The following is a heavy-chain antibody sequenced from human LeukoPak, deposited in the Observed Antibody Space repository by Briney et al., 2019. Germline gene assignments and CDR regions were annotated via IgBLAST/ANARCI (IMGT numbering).Heavy chain of an antibody. CDR2: INPSSGGT. CDR3: ARAKNFYDSSGSLGY. CDR1: GYTFTGYY. J-gene: IGHJ4*02. D-gene: IGHD3-22*01. Sequence: ASVKVSCKASGYTFTGYYIHWVRQAPGQGLEWMGWINPSSGGTNYPQKFQGRVTMTRDASISTAYMELSSLRSDDAAVYYCARAKNFYDSSGSLGYWGQGTLVTVSS. V-gene: IGHV1-2*02.